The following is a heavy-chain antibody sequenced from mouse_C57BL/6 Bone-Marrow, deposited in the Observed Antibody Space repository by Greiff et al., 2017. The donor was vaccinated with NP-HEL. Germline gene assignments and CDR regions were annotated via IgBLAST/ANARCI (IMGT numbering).Heavy chain of an antibody. CDR3: ARRPYYYGSSPVGYFDV. CDR2: ISSGGSYT. J-gene: IGHJ1*03. Sequence: EVQLQESGGDLVKPGGSLKLSCAASGFTFSSYGMSWVRQTPDKRLEWVATISSGGSYTYYPDSVKGRFTISRDNAKNTLYLQMSSLKSEDTAMYYCARRPYYYGSSPVGYFDVWGTGTTVTVSS. CDR1: GFTFSSYG. D-gene: IGHD1-1*01. V-gene: IGHV5-6*01.